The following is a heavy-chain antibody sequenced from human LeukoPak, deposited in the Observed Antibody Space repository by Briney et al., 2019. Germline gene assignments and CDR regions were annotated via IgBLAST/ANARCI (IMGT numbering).Heavy chain of an antibody. CDR2: ISSSSSYI. Sequence: GSLRLSCAASGFTFSSYSMNWVRQAPGKGLEWVSSISSSSSYIYYANSVKGRFTISRDNAKDSLYLQMNCVRAEDTAVYYCARDGTSGGGWYPTFYYYYYIDVWGKGTTVTVSS. CDR1: GFTFSSYS. CDR3: ARDGTSGGGWYPTFYYYYYIDV. V-gene: IGHV3-21*01. J-gene: IGHJ6*03. D-gene: IGHD6-19*01.